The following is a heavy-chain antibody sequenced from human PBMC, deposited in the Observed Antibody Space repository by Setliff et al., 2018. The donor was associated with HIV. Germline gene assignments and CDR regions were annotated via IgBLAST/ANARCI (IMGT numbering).Heavy chain of an antibody. CDR2: IFASETT. D-gene: IGHD3-10*01. V-gene: IGHV4-4*09. CDR1: GGSLSNYC. Sequence: SETLSLTCSVSGGSLSNYCWNWIRQSPGKGLEWIGYIFASETTNYNPYYNPSLQSRVTLSIDTSKNQFSLKLRSVTAADTAIYYCARRVDNSGTFPDKNWFDPWGQGRLVTV. CDR3: ARRVDNSGTFPDKNWFDP. J-gene: IGHJ5*02.